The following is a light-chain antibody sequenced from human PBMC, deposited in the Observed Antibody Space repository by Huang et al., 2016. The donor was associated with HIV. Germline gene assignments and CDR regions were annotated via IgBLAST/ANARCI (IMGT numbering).Light chain of an antibody. Sequence: EIVLTQSPATLSLSPGERATLSCRASQSVSSYLAWYQQKPGQAPRLLIYDASNRATCIPARFSGSGPGTDFTLTISSLEPEDFAVYYCQQRSNWPFTFGQGTRLEIK. CDR3: QQRSNWPFT. CDR2: DAS. V-gene: IGKV3D-11*02. J-gene: IGKJ5*01. CDR1: QSVSSY.